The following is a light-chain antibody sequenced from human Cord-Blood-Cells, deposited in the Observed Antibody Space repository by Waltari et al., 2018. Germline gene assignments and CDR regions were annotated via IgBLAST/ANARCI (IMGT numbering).Light chain of an antibody. J-gene: IGKJ4*01. Sequence: DVVMTQAPDSLAVSLGESAIINFKSSQSVLYSSNNKNYLAWYQQKPGQPPKLLIYSASTRESGVPDRFSGSGSGTDFTLTISSLEAEDVAVYYCQQYYSTPHTFGQGTKVEIK. CDR3: QQYYSTPHT. CDR1: QSVLYSSNNKNY. V-gene: IGKV4-1*01. CDR2: SAS.